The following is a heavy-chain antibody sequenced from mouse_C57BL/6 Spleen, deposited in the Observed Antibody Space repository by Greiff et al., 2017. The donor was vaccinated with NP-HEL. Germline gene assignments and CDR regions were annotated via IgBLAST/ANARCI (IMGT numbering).Heavy chain of an antibody. CDR3: ARWITTVVASTDLDY. J-gene: IGHJ2*01. Sequence: QVQLQQPGAELVRPGSSVKLSCKASGYNFTSYWMHWVKQRPIQGLEWIGNIDPSDSETHYTQKFKDKATLTVDKSSSTAYMQLSSLTSEDSAVYYCARWITTVVASTDLDYWGQGTTLTVSS. CDR2: IDPSDSET. CDR1: GYNFTSYW. V-gene: IGHV1-52*01. D-gene: IGHD1-1*01.